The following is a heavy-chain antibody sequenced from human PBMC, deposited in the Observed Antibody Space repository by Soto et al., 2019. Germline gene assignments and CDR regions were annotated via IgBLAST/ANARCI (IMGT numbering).Heavy chain of an antibody. CDR3: ASSEPAAPRGFDP. V-gene: IGHV3-66*01. Sequence: GGSLRLSCAASGFTVSSNYMSWVRQAPGKGLEWVSVIYSGGSTYYADSVKGRFTISRDNSKNTLYLQMNSLRAEDTAVYYCASSEPAAPRGFDPWGQGTLVTVSS. J-gene: IGHJ5*02. CDR2: IYSGGST. D-gene: IGHD2-2*01. CDR1: GFTVSSNY.